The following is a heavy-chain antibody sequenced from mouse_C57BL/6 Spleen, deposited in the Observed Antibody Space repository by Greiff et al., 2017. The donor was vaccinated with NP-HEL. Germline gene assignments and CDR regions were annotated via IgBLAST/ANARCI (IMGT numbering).Heavy chain of an antibody. J-gene: IGHJ2*01. D-gene: IGHD3-3*01. Sequence: EVKVVESGGGLVKPGGSLKLSCAASGFTFSDYGMHWVRQAPEKGLEWVAYISSGSSTIYYADTVKGRFTISRDNAKNTLFLQMTSLRSEDTAMYDCARERAYYFDYWGQGTTLTVSS. CDR1: GFTFSDYG. CDR2: ISSGSSTI. V-gene: IGHV5-17*01. CDR3: ARERAYYFDY.